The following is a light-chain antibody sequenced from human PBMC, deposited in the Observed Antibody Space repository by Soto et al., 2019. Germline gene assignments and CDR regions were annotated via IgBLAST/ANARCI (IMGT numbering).Light chain of an antibody. J-gene: IGLJ3*02. CDR3: AAWDDGLNGWM. Sequence: QSVLTRPPSGYRTPGQRVTISCSGSNSNVGNNTVIWYQQFPGTSPRLLIEGNDQRPSGVPDRFSGSKSANSASLAISGLXSEDEADYYCAAWDDGLNGWMFGGGTKVTVL. CDR2: GND. V-gene: IGLV1-44*01. CDR1: NSNVGNNT.